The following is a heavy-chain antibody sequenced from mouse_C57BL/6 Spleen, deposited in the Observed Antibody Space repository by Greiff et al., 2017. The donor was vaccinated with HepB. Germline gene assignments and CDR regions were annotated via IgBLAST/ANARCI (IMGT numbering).Heavy chain of an antibody. J-gene: IGHJ1*03. D-gene: IGHD1-1*01. Sequence: VQLQQSGAELVKPGASVKISCKASGYAFSSYWMNWVKQRPGKGLEWIGQIYPGDGDTNYNGKFKGKATLTADKSSSTAYMQLSSLTSEDSAVYFCARWGGSYWYFDVWGTGTTVTVSS. V-gene: IGHV1-80*01. CDR3: ARWGGSYWYFDV. CDR1: GYAFSSYW. CDR2: IYPGDGDT.